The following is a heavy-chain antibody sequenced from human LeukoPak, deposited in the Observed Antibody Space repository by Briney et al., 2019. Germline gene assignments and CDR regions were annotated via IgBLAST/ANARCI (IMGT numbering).Heavy chain of an antibody. CDR2: FYYDGST. CDR1: GASITQHY. D-gene: IGHD5-12*01. CDR3: ARDMRRHGESGYGFDY. V-gene: IGHV4-59*11. Sequence: PSETLSLTCTVSGASITQHYWSWIRQPPGKGLEYIGYFYYDGSTNYTSSVRSRVTTSQDTSKNQFSLKLTSLTAADTAIYYCARDMRRHGESGYGFDYWGQGIRVTVSS. J-gene: IGHJ4*02.